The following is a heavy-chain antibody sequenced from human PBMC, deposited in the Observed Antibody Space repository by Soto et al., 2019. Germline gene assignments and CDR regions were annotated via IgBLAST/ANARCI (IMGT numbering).Heavy chain of an antibody. Sequence: QPGGSLRLSCAASGFTVSSTYMSWVRQAPGKGLEWVSVIFSTGNTYYADSVKGRFTISRDNSKNTVYLQMNSLRAEDTAVYYCARDSSSGWSGDFDYWGQGTLVTVSS. CDR1: GFTVSSTY. V-gene: IGHV3-53*01. J-gene: IGHJ4*02. CDR2: IFSTGNT. D-gene: IGHD6-19*01. CDR3: ARDSSSGWSGDFDY.